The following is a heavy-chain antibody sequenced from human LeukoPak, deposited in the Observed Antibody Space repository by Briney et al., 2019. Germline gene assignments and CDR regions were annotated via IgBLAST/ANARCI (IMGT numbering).Heavy chain of an antibody. CDR2: INPNSGGI. CDR1: RYTFTDYY. V-gene: IGHV1-2*02. D-gene: IGHD3-22*01. Sequence: ASVKVSCKAPRYTFTDYYMHWVRQAPGQGLEWMGWINPNSGGIKYAQKFQGRVTMTRDTSITTAYMELTRLRSDDTAVYYCARSSKTYGGYYIYWGQGTLVTVSS. J-gene: IGHJ4*02. CDR3: ARSSKTYGGYYIY.